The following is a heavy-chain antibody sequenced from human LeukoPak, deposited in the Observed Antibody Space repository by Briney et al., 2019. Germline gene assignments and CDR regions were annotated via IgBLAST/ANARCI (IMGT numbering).Heavy chain of an antibody. J-gene: IGHJ5*02. V-gene: IGHV3-30*18. CDR2: ISYDGSNK. D-gene: IGHD1-26*01. CDR3: AKEVGATRGSWFDP. CDR1: GFTFSSYG. Sequence: GGSLRLSCAASGFTFSSYGMHWVRQAPGKGLEWVAVISYDGSNKYYADSVKGRFTISRDNSKNTLYLQMNSLRAEDTAVYYCAKEVGATRGSWFDPWGQGTLVTVSS.